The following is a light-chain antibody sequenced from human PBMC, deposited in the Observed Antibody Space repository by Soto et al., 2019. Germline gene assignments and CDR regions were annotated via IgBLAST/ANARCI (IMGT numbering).Light chain of an antibody. CDR2: GAS. J-gene: IGKJ3*01. CDR1: QSVTSSY. CDR3: QQYGSSPIT. V-gene: IGKV3-20*01. Sequence: EIVLTQSPGTLSLSPGERATLSCRASQSVTSSYLAWYQQKPGQAPRLLIFGASSRATGIPDRFSGSGSGTDFTLIISRLEPEDFAVYYCQQYGSSPITFGPGTKVDI.